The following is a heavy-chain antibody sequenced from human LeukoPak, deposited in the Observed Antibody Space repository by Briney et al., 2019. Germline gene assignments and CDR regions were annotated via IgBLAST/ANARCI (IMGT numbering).Heavy chain of an antibody. CDR2: ISSSSSYI. V-gene: IGHV3-21*01. D-gene: IGHD3-10*01. J-gene: IGHJ4*02. Sequence: GGSLRLSXAASGFTFSSYSMNWVRQAPGKGLEWVSSISSSSSYIYYADSVKGRFTISRDNAKNSLYLQMNSLRAEDTAVYYCATLMVRGITIDYWGQGTLVTVSS. CDR3: ATLMVRGITIDY. CDR1: GFTFSSYS.